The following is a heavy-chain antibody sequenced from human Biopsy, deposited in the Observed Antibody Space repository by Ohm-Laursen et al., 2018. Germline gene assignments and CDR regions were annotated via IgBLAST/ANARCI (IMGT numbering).Heavy chain of an antibody. CDR1: GFTFSSHA. J-gene: IGHJ2*01. CDR2: IYNDGINE. V-gene: IGHV3-33*08. CDR3: ARDLRGHWFFDL. Sequence: SLRLSCAASGFTFSSHAMAWVRQAPGKGLEWVAAIYNDGINEYYADSVKGRFTISRDDSKNTLYLQMNSLRVEDTAVFYCARDLRGHWFFDLWGRGTLVTVSS. D-gene: IGHD5/OR15-5a*01.